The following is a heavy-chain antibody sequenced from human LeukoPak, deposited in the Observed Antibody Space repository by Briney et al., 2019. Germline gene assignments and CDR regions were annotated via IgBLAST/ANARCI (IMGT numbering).Heavy chain of an antibody. CDR3: ARDGTSYGMDV. CDR2: ISYDGSNK. Sequence: TGGSLRLSCAASGFSFSSYGMHWVRQPPGKGLEWVAFISYDGSNKYYADSVKGRFTIYRDNSQNTVYLQMNSLRGEDTAVYYCARDGTSYGMDVWGQGTTVTVSS. CDR1: GFSFSSYG. V-gene: IGHV3-30*03. D-gene: IGHD1-1*01. J-gene: IGHJ6*02.